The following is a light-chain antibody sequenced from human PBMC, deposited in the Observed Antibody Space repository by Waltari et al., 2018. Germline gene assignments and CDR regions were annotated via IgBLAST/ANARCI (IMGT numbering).Light chain of an antibody. CDR2: EVS. V-gene: IGLV2-23*02. Sequence: QSALTQPASVSGSPGQSITISCTGTSSDVGSYNLVSWSQQHPGKAPKLMIYEVSKRPSGVSNRFSGSKSGNTASLTISGLQAEDEADYYCCSYAGSSTPHYVFGTGTKVTVL. CDR3: CSYAGSSTPHYV. J-gene: IGLJ1*01. CDR1: SSDVGSYNL.